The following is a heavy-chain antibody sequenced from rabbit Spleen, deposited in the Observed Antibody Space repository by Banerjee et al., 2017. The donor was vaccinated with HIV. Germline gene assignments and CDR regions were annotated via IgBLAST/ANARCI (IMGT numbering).Heavy chain of an antibody. Sequence: QSLEESGGDLVQPGASLTLTCKASGFDFSSNAMCWVRQAPGKGLEWIACINAVTGKAVYASWAKGRFTVSKASSTTVTLQVTSLTAADTATYFCARDPYDHNAYAYFYLWGPGTLV. D-gene: IGHD6-1*01. CDR2: INAVTGKA. V-gene: IGHV1S40*01. CDR1: GFDFSSNA. CDR3: ARDPYDHNAYAYFYL. J-gene: IGHJ4*01.